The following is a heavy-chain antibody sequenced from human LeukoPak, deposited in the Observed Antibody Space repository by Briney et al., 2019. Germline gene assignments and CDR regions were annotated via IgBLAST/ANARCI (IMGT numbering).Heavy chain of an antibody. CDR2: INPNSGGT. CDR1: GYTFTGYY. D-gene: IGHD2-15*01. CDR3: PRVGASGYCSGGSCYSGS. Sequence: ASVKVSCKASGYTFTGYYMHWVRQAPGQGLEWMGWINPNSGGTNYAQKFQGRVTMTRDTSISTAYMELSRLRSDDTAVYYCPRVGASGYCSGGSCYSGSWGQGTLVTVSS. V-gene: IGHV1-2*02. J-gene: IGHJ4*02.